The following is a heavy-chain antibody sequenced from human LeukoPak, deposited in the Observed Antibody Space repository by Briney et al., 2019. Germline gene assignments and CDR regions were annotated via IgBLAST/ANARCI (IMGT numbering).Heavy chain of an antibody. J-gene: IGHJ4*02. CDR1: GFTFSSYS. V-gene: IGHV3-48*04. D-gene: IGHD6-13*01. Sequence: GGSLRLSCAASGFTFSSYSMNWVRQAPGKGLEWVSYISSSSSTIYYADSVKGRFTISRDNAKNSLYLQMNSLRAEDTAVYYCARAPIAAAGTGRLLFDYWGQGTLVTVSS. CDR3: ARAPIAAAGTGRLLFDY. CDR2: ISSSSSTI.